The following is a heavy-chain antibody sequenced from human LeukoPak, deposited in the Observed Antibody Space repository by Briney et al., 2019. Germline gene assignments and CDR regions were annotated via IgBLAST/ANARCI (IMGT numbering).Heavy chain of an antibody. D-gene: IGHD3-10*01. CDR2: IKPNSGGT. V-gene: IGHV1-2*02. CDR1: GYTFSNYY. Sequence: ASVKVSCKASGYTFSNYYTHWVRQAPGQGLEWMGWIKPNSGGTNYAQKFQGRVTMTRDTSISTAYMELSRLRSDDTAVYYCARDLYYYGSGSYLYNWFDPWGQGTLVTVSS. CDR3: ARDLYYYGSGSYLYNWFDP. J-gene: IGHJ5*02.